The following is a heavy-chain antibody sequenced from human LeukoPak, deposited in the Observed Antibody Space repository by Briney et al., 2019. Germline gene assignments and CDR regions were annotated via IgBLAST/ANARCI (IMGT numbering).Heavy chain of an antibody. V-gene: IGHV3-30*02. CDR1: GFTFTNYG. D-gene: IGHD3-3*01. CDR2: IRYDGSIK. Sequence: GGSLRLSCAASGFTFTNYGMHWVRQAPGKGLEWVAFIRYDGSIKHYADSVKGRFTISRDNSKNTLNLQMNSLRVEDTAVYSCAKVRWEWTRTDAFDIWGQGTVVTVSS. CDR3: AKVRWEWTRTDAFDI. J-gene: IGHJ3*02.